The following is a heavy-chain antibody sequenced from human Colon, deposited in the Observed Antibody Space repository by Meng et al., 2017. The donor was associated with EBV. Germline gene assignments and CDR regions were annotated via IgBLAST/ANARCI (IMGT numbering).Heavy chain of an antibody. Sequence: QVQLQQCGAGLLKPSXTLSLTCAVYGGSFSGIYWSWIRQPPGKGLEWIGEIIHGGSPSYNPSLKSRVTISIDTSKNQLSLMLSSVTAADTAVYYCARRPTGIDYWGQGTLVTVSS. CDR2: IIHGGSP. D-gene: IGHD2-8*02. CDR3: ARRPTGIDY. J-gene: IGHJ4*02. V-gene: IGHV4-34*12. CDR1: GGSFSGIY.